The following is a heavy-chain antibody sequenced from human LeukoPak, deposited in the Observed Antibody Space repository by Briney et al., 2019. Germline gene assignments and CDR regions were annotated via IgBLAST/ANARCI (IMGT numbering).Heavy chain of an antibody. CDR3: ARHRDCSSTSCYLDY. CDR2: IYPGDSDT. V-gene: IGHV5-51*01. Sequence: GAXXXISCKGSGYSFTSYWIGWVRQMPGKGLEWMGIIYPGDSDTRYSPSFQGQVTISADKSISTAYLQWSSLKASDTAMYYCARHRDCSSTSCYLDYWGQGTLVTVSS. D-gene: IGHD2-2*01. CDR1: GYSFTSYW. J-gene: IGHJ4*02.